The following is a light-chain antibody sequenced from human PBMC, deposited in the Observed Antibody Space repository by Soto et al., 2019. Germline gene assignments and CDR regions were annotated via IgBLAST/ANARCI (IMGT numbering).Light chain of an antibody. CDR2: DTT. Sequence: QAVVTQEPSLTVSPGGTVTLTCGSSTGAVTSGHYPYWFQQAPGQAPMTLIYDTTNKHSWTPARFSGSLLGGKAALTLSGAQPEDEAEYYCLLSYRGARVFGGGTKLTVL. CDR3: LLSYRGARV. V-gene: IGLV7-46*01. J-gene: IGLJ3*02. CDR1: TGAVTSGHY.